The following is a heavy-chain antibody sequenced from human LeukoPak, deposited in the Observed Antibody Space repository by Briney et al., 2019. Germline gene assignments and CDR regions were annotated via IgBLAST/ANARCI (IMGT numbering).Heavy chain of an antibody. Sequence: SETLSLTCPVSGGSISSYFWRWLRQPPGKGLEWIGYIYYSGSNNYNPSLKSRVTISVDTSKNQFSLKLSSVTAADTAVYYCARDDFVDIAMVRLYHWGQGTLVIVSS. CDR2: IYYSGSN. D-gene: IGHD5-18*01. CDR3: ARDDFVDIAMVRLYH. J-gene: IGHJ5*02. CDR1: GGSISSYF. V-gene: IGHV4-59*01.